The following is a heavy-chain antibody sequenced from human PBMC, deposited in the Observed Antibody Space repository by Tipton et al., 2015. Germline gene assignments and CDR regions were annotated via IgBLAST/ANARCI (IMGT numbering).Heavy chain of an antibody. D-gene: IGHD6-25*01. CDR1: GDSIRGYS. CDR2: IYHDGST. J-gene: IGHJ3*02. CDR3: ARLYSDVRSGSLDAFDS. Sequence: TLSLTCTVSGDSIRGYSWSWIRQPPGKGLEWIGEIYHDGSTNYNPSLKSRVTISIDTSKHHFSLKLSSVTAADTAVYYCARLYSDVRSGSLDAFDSSGQGTVVSVSS. V-gene: IGHV4-34*01.